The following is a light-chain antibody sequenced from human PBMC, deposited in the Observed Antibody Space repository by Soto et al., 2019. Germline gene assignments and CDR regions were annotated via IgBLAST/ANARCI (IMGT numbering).Light chain of an antibody. V-gene: IGKV3-15*01. CDR3: QQYNKGWT. Sequence: EIVMTQSPATLSVSPGERATLSCRTSQSVSGNLAWYQQKPGQAPRLLIYGASTRATGIPARFSGSGSGTEFTLTITSQQSEDFAVYYCQQYNKGWTFGQGTKV. CDR1: QSVSGN. J-gene: IGKJ1*01. CDR2: GAS.